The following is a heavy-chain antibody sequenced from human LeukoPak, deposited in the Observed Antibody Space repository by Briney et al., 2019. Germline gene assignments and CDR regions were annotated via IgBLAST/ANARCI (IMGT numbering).Heavy chain of an antibody. CDR1: GFTFSSYA. J-gene: IGHJ6*02. CDR3: ARDSPAAGHYYYYYGMDV. CDR2: ISYDGSNK. V-gene: IGHV3-30*14. D-gene: IGHD6-13*01. Sequence: GGSLRLSCAASGFTFSSYAMHWARQAPGKGLEWVAVISYDGSNKYYADSVKGRFTISRDNSKNTLYLQMNSLRAEDTAVYYCARDSPAAGHYYYYYGMDVWGQGTTVTVSS.